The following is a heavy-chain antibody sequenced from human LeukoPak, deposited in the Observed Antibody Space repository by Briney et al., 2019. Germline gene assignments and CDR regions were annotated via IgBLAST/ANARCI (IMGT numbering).Heavy chain of an antibody. V-gene: IGHV1-2*02. CDR1: GYSFTGYY. Sequence: GASVKVSCKASGYSFTGYYIHWVRQAPGQGLEWMGWINPTSGGTNYAQKFQGRVTMTRDTSISTAYMELSRLRSDDTAVYYCARGYCSSTSCYEFGDFWGQGTLVTVSS. J-gene: IGHJ4*02. CDR2: INPTSGGT. D-gene: IGHD2-2*01. CDR3: ARGYCSSTSCYEFGDF.